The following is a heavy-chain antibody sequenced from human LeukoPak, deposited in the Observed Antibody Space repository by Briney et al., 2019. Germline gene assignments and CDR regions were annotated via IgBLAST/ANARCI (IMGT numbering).Heavy chain of an antibody. D-gene: IGHD6-6*01. Sequence: GGSLRLSCAASVFIVSSNHMSWVRQAPGKGLEWVAVISYDGSNKYYADSVKGRFTISRDNSKNTLYLQMNSLRAEDTAVYYCARDRKSIAARYYYYGMDVWGQGTTVTVSS. CDR2: ISYDGSNK. V-gene: IGHV3-30*03. CDR1: VFIVSSNH. J-gene: IGHJ6*02. CDR3: ARDRKSIAARYYYYGMDV.